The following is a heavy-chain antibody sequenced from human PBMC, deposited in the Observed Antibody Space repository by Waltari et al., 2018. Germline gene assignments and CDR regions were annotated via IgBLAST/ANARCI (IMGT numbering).Heavy chain of an antibody. V-gene: IGHV1-69*01. D-gene: IGHD3-9*01. Sequence: QVQLVQSGAEVKKPGSSVKVSCKASGGTFSSYAISWVRQAPGQGLEWMGGIIPIFGTANYAQKFQGRVTIPADESTSTAYMELSSLRSEDTAVYYCARDWGGYDILTGYYDYWGQGTLVTVSS. J-gene: IGHJ4*02. CDR3: ARDWGGYDILTGYYDY. CDR1: GGTFSSYA. CDR2: IIPIFGTA.